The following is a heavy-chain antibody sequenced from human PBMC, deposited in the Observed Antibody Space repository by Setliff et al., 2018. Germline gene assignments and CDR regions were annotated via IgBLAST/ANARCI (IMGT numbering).Heavy chain of an antibody. CDR2: INHSGTT. V-gene: IGHV4-34*01. D-gene: IGHD3-10*01. J-gene: IGHJ5*02. CDR3: ARDRSALVRGVVHHNYFDP. Sequence: SETLSLTCGASGGSFSDYYWTWIRQTPGKGLEWIGEINHSGTTKSNPSLKSRVTISVDTPKNQFSLRLSSVTAADSAIYYCARDRSALVRGVVHHNYFDPWGQGNKVTVSS. CDR1: GGSFSDYY.